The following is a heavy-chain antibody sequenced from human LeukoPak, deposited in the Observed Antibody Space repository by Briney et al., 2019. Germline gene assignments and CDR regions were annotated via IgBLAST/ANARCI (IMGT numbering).Heavy chain of an antibody. CDR1: GGSFSGYY. V-gene: IGHV4-34*01. CDR3: ARFTGYPEGMDV. CDR2: INHSGST. D-gene: IGHD5-12*01. J-gene: IGHJ6*02. Sequence: SETLSLTCAVSGGSFSGYYWSWIRQPPGKGLEWIGEINHSGSTNYNPSLKSRVTISVDTSKNQFSLKLSSVTAADTAVYYCARFTGYPEGMDVWGQGTTVTVSS.